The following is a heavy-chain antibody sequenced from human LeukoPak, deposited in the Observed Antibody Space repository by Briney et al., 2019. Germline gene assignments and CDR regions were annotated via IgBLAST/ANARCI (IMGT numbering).Heavy chain of an antibody. CDR2: IYSGDST. V-gene: IGHV3-53*01. D-gene: IGHD2-8*02. CDR3: ANTDYYYGMDV. CDR1: GFTVSTNY. Sequence: PGGSLRLSCAASGFTVSTNYMSWVRQAPGKGLEWVSVIYSGDSTYYADSVKGRFTISRDNSKNTLYLQMNSLRAEDTAVYYCANTDYYYGMDVWGQGTTVTVSS. J-gene: IGHJ6*02.